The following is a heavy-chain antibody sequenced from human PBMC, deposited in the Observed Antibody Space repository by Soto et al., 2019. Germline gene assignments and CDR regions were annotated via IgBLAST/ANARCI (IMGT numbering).Heavy chain of an antibody. J-gene: IGHJ3*02. CDR2: ISGSGGST. CDR3: AKSWSGGYSYGDAFDI. V-gene: IGHV3-23*01. CDR1: GFTFSSYE. D-gene: IGHD5-18*01. Sequence: GGSLRLSCAASGFTFSSYEMNWVRQAPGKGLEWVSAISGSGGSTYYADSVKGRFTISRDNSKNTLYLQMNSLRAEDTAVYYCAKSWSGGYSYGDAFDIWGQGTMVTVSS.